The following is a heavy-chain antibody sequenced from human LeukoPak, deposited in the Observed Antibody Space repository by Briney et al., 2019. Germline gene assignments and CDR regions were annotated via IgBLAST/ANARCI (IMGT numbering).Heavy chain of an antibody. CDR2: IYYSGST. V-gene: IGHV4-61*08. CDR3: ARGLPRYYYGSGSYYGDY. D-gene: IGHD3-10*01. J-gene: IGHJ4*02. CDR1: GGSISSGGYY. Sequence: SETLSLTCTVSGGSISSGGYYWSWIRQPPGKGLEWIGYIYYSGSTNYNPSLKSRVTISVDTSKNQFSLKLSSVTAADTAVYYCARGLPRYYYGSGSYYGDYWGQGTLVTVSS.